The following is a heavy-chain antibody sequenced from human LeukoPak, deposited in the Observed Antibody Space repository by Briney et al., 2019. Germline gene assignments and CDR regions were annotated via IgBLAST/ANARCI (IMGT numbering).Heavy chain of an antibody. V-gene: IGHV1-46*01. D-gene: IGHD2-2*01. CDR1: GYTFTSYY. CDR3: ARDYCSSTSCSENYYYMDV. CDR2: INPSGGST. J-gene: IGHJ6*03. Sequence: ASVKVSCKASGYTFTSYYMHWVRQAPGQGLEWMGIINPSGGSTSYAQKFQGRVTMTRDMSTSTVYMELCSLRSEDTAVYYCARDYCSSTSCSENYYYMDVWGKGTTVTVSS.